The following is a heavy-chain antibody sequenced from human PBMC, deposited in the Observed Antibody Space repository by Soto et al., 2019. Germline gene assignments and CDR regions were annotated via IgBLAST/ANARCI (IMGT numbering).Heavy chain of an antibody. CDR3: ASLVYDTRRHYMYFDG. D-gene: IGHD3-10*01. CDR2: IFHDGTA. CDR1: GVSISSGNW. V-gene: IGHV4-4*02. J-gene: IGHJ4*02. Sequence: SETLSLTCAVSGVSISSGNWWTWVRQTPQRGLEYIGEIFHDGTANYYPSFERRVAISVDTSKNQFSLKLTSVTAADTAIYFCASLVYDTRRHYMYFDGWGAGGLVTVSS.